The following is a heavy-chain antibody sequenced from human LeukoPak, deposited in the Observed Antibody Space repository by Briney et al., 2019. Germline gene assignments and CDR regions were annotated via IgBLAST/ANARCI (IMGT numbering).Heavy chain of an antibody. J-gene: IGHJ2*01. CDR2: IYYSGST. Sequence: SETLSLTCTVSGGSIGSYYCTWIRQAPGKGLEWIGYIYYSGSTNYNPSLKSRVTISVDTSKNQFSLKLSSVTAADTAVYYCARDEYGWYFDLWGRGTLVTVSS. D-gene: IGHD4-17*01. V-gene: IGHV4-59*01. CDR1: GGSIGSYY. CDR3: ARDEYGWYFDL.